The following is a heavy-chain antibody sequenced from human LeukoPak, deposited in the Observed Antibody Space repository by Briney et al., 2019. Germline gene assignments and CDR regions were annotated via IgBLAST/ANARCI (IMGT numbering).Heavy chain of an antibody. CDR2: VFDSGRT. CDR3: TTIKRGNIFGYFDF. J-gene: IGHJ4*02. V-gene: IGHV4-59*11. D-gene: IGHD5-18*01. Sequence: SETLSLTCTVSGGSMTTHHWNWIRQTPGKGLEWSGYVFDSGRTKENPSLKSRVTLSADTSKNQLSLRLSSVTAADTAVYYCTTIKRGNIFGYFDFWGQGILVTVSS. CDR1: GGSMTTHH.